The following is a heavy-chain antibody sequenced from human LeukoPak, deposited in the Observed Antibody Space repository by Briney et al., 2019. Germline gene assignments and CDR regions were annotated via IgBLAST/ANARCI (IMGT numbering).Heavy chain of an antibody. CDR3: TGNYYGSGSYADFDY. CDR1: GFTFSNAW. D-gene: IGHD3-10*01. Sequence: SGGSLRLSCAASGFTFSNAWMSWVRQAPGRGLEWVGRIKSKTDGGTTDYAAPVKGRFSISRDDSKNTLYLQMDSLKTEDTAVYYCTGNYYGSGSYADFDYWGQGTLVTVSS. CDR2: IKSKTDGGTT. V-gene: IGHV3-15*01. J-gene: IGHJ4*02.